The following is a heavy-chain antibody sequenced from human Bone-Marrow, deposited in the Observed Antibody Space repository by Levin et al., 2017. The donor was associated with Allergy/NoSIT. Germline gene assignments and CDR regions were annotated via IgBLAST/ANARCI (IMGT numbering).Heavy chain of an antibody. V-gene: IGHV3-11*01. D-gene: IGHD6-19*01. CDR3: ASLMVQQWLVGYYYGMDV. J-gene: IGHJ6*02. Sequence: GGSLRLSCAASGFTFSDYYMSWIRQAPGKGLEWVSYISSSGSTIYYADSVKGRFTISRDNAKNSLYLQMNSLRAEDTAVYYCASLMVQQWLVGYYYGMDVWGQGTTVTVSS. CDR2: ISSSGSTI. CDR1: GFTFSDYY.